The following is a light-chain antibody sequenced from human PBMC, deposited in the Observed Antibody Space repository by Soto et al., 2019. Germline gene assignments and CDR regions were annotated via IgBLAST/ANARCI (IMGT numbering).Light chain of an antibody. Sequence: QMTQSPSSLFASVGDRVTITCQATQDINIYLNWYQQKPGKAPNLLIYDASNLEIGVPSRFSGSGSGTHFTFTISSLQTEDIGTYYCQQDDSLPITFGRGTRLE. CDR3: QQDDSLPIT. CDR2: DAS. CDR1: QDINIY. J-gene: IGKJ5*01. V-gene: IGKV1-33*01.